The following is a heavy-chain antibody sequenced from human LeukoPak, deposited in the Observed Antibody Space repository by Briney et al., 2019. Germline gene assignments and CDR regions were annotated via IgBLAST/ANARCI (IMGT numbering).Heavy chain of an antibody. CDR2: INHSGSA. D-gene: IGHD3-22*01. J-gene: IGHJ5*02. CDR3: ARSPYYYDSSGYYH. CDR1: GGSFSGYY. V-gene: IGHV4-34*01. Sequence: SETLSLTCAVSGGSFSGYYWTWIRPPPRKGLEWVGEINHSGSANYNPSLKSRVTISLDTSKNQFSLKLSSVTAADTAVYYCARSPYYYDSSGYYHWGQGTLVTVSS.